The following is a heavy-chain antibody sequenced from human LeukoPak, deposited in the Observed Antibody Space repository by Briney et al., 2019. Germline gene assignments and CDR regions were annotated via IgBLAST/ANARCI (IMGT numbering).Heavy chain of an antibody. CDR3: ARLGIAFDY. Sequence: PGGSLRLSCAVSGFTFSSYWMHWVRQAPGKGLEWVSSISSSSSYIYYADSVKGRFTISRDNAKNSLYLQMNSLRAEDTAVYYCARLGIAFDYWGQGTLVTVSS. J-gene: IGHJ4*02. CDR1: GFTFSSYW. CDR2: ISSSSSYI. V-gene: IGHV3-21*01. D-gene: IGHD2-21*01.